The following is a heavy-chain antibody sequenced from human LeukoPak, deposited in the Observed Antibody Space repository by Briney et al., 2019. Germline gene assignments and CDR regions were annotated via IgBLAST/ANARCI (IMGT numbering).Heavy chain of an antibody. CDR2: IRYDGSNK. D-gene: IGHD5-24*01. Sequence: GGSLRLSCAASGFTFSSYGMHWVRQAPGKGLEWVAFIRYDGSNKYYADSVKGRFTISRDNSKNTLYLQMNSLRAEDTAVYYCAKVTSRDVSKAYFDYWGQGILLTVSS. CDR3: AKVTSRDVSKAYFDY. CDR1: GFTFSSYG. V-gene: IGHV3-30*02. J-gene: IGHJ4*02.